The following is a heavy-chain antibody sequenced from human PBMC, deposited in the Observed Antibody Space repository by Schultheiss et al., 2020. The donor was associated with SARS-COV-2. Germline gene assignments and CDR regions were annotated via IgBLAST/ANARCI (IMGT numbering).Heavy chain of an antibody. CDR1: GFTFSSYA. CDR3: TRASHDYGGNADAFDI. V-gene: IGHV3-73*01. J-gene: IGHJ3*02. D-gene: IGHD4-23*01. CDR2: IRSKANSYAT. Sequence: GESLKISCAASGFTFSSYAMSWVRQAPGKGLEWVGRIRSKANSYATAYAASVKGRFTISRDDSKNTAYLQMNSLKTEDTAVYYCTRASHDYGGNADAFDIWGQGTMVTVSS.